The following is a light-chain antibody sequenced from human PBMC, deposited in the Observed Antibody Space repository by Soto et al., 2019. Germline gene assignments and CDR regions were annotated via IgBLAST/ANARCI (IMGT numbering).Light chain of an antibody. J-gene: IGLJ3*02. Sequence: QSVLTQPPSASGTPGQRVTISCSGSSSNIGSNTVNWYQQLPGTAPKLLIYSNTQRPSGVPDRFSGSKSGTSASLAISGLQAEDEAEYYCAAWDDSLNGWVFGGGTKVTVL. V-gene: IGLV1-44*01. CDR3: AAWDDSLNGWV. CDR1: SSNIGSNT. CDR2: SNT.